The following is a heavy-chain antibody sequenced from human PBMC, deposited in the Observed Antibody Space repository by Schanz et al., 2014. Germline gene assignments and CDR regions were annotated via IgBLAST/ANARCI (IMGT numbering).Heavy chain of an antibody. Sequence: QVQLVESGGGVVQPGRSLRLSCAASGFTFRDFGLHWVRQAPGKGLEWVSTIASGGSHTFYADSVTGRFTISGDNSKNTLFLQMNSLRVEDTAIYYCAKIWKAHHLTGRPGWSDGMDVWGQGTTV. CDR3: AKIWKAHHLTGRPGWSDGMDV. D-gene: IGHD3-3*01. J-gene: IGHJ6*02. CDR1: GFTFRDFG. CDR2: IASGGSHT. V-gene: IGHV3-NL1*01.